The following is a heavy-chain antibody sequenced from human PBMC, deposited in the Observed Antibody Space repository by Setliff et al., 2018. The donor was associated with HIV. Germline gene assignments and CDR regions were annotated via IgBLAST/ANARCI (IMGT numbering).Heavy chain of an antibody. D-gene: IGHD3-10*01. Sequence: PSETLSLTCTVSGGSITSGTYYWNWIRQHPGKGLEWIGYIYYSGSTYYNPSLKSRITISVDTSKNQFSLTLNSVTAADTAVYYCARQAPSGELYYFDYWGQGTLVTVSS. CDR1: GGSITSGTYY. J-gene: IGHJ4*02. V-gene: IGHV4-31*03. CDR3: ARQAPSGELYYFDY. CDR2: IYYSGST.